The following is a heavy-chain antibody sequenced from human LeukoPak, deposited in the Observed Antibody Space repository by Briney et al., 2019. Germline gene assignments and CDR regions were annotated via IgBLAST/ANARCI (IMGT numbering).Heavy chain of an antibody. J-gene: IGHJ6*02. CDR3: ARPMVRGVISPLDV. V-gene: IGHV1-2*02. CDR2: INPNSGGT. D-gene: IGHD3-10*01. Sequence: GASVKVSCKASGYTFTGYYMHWVRQAPGQGLEWMGWINPNSGGTNCAQKFQGRVTMTRDTSISTAYMELSRLRSNDTAVYYCARPMVRGVISPLDVWGQGTTVTVSS. CDR1: GYTFTGYY.